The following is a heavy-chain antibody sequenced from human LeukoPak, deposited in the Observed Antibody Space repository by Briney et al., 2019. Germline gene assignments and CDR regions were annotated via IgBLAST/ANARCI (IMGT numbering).Heavy chain of an antibody. CDR1: GYTFTSYD. CDR3: ATDRYVMATNPWAV. D-gene: IGHD5-12*01. Sequence: ASVKVSCKASGYTFTSYDINWVRQATGQGLEWMGWMNPNSGNTGYAQKFQGRVTMTRNTSISTAYTELSSLRSEDTAVYYCATDRYVMATNPWAVWGQGTTVTVSS. J-gene: IGHJ6*02. CDR2: MNPNSGNT. V-gene: IGHV1-8*01.